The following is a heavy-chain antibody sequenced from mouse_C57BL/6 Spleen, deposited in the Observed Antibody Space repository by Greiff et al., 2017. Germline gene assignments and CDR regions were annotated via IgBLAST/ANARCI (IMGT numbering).Heavy chain of an antibody. V-gene: IGHV1-22*01. CDR3: ARDGGSTLYYAMDY. D-gene: IGHD1-1*01. J-gene: IGHJ4*01. Sequence: EVKLQQSGPELVKPGASVKMSCKASGYTFTDYNMHWVKQSHGKSLEWIGYINPNNGGTSYNQKFKGKATLTVNKSSSTAYMELRSLTSEDSAVYYCARDGGSTLYYAMDYWGQGTSGTVSS. CDR2: INPNNGGT. CDR1: GYTFTDYN.